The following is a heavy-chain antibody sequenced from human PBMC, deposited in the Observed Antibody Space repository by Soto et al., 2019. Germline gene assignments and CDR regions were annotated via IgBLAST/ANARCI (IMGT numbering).Heavy chain of an antibody. D-gene: IGHD6-13*01. CDR3: ARQYRGHSRSWSPGVDY. CDR2: IYYSGST. CDR1: GGSIRSSSYY. J-gene: IGHJ4*02. V-gene: IGHV4-39*01. Sequence: KLSETLSLTCTVSGGSIRSSSYYWGWIRQPPGKGLEWIGSIYYSGSTYYNPSLKSRVTISVDTSKNQFSLKLSSVNAADTAVYYCARQYRGHSRSWSPGVDYWGQGTLVT.